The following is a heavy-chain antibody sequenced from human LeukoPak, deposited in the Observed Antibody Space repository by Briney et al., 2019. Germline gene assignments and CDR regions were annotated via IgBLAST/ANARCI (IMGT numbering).Heavy chain of an antibody. V-gene: IGHV1-2*04. Sequence: ASVKVSCKASGYTFTSYAMNWVRQAPGQGLEWMGWINPNSGGTNYAQKFQGWVTMTRDTSISTAYMELSRLRSDDTAVYYCARGSYSSSWYLYGMDVWGQGTTVTVSS. CDR1: GYTFTSYA. CDR3: ARGSYSSSWYLYGMDV. J-gene: IGHJ6*02. CDR2: INPNSGGT. D-gene: IGHD6-13*01.